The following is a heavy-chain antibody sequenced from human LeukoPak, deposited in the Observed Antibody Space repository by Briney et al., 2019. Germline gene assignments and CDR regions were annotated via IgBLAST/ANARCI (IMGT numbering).Heavy chain of an antibody. J-gene: IGHJ5*02. V-gene: IGHV4-39*07. CDR2: IYYSGSA. CDR3: ARARDSTIRGVAWPWFDP. Sequence: SETLSPTCTVSGGSISSSSYYWGWIRQPPGKGLEWIATIYYSGSAYYNPSLKSRVTISVDTSKNQFSLNLSSVTAADTAVYYCARARDSTIRGVAWPWFDPWGQGTLVTVSS. CDR1: GGSISSSSYY. D-gene: IGHD3-10*01.